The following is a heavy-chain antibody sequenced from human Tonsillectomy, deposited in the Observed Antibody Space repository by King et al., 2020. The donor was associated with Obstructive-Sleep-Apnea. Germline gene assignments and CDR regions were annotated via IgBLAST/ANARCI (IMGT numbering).Heavy chain of an antibody. Sequence: VQLVESGGGLVQPGGSLRLSCAASGFTFDTYWMHWVRQAPGEGLVWVSRINSDGSSTDYADSVKGRFTISRDNAKNTLFLQMNSLRAEDTAAYYCARDRVDTATALDYWGQGTLAT. J-gene: IGHJ4*02. CDR2: INSDGSST. CDR3: ARDRVDTATALDY. CDR1: GFTFDTYW. V-gene: IGHV3-74*01. D-gene: IGHD5-18*01.